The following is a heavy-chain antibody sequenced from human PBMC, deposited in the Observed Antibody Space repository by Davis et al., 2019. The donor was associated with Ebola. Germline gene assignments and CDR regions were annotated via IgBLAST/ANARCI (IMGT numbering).Heavy chain of an antibody. CDR2: ISGDSFGT. J-gene: IGHJ5*02. Sequence: GESLKISCAASGFTFSSYAMNWVRQAPGKGLEWVSSISGDSFGTSYADSVKGRFTISRDNSKNTLYLQMNSLRAEDTAVYYCARDLPNNWFDPWGQGTLVTVSS. CDR3: ARDLPNNWFDP. D-gene: IGHD2-2*01. CDR1: GFTFSSYA. V-gene: IGHV3-23*01.